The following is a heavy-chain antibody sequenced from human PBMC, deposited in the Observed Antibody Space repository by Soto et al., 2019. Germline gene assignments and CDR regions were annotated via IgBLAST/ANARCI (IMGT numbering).Heavy chain of an antibody. J-gene: IGHJ6*02. D-gene: IGHD3-16*01. CDR1: GTIFGSYT. CDR2: IIPILGET. V-gene: IGHV1-69*08. CDR3: ARGLGGRMDD. Sequence: QVQLVQSGAEVKKPGSSVRVSCKASGTIFGSYTISWVRQAPGQGLEWMGRIIPILGETNSAQKFQGRVTLTADKSTNTAYMVLNSLRLEDTALYYCARGLGGRMDDWGQGTTVTVSS.